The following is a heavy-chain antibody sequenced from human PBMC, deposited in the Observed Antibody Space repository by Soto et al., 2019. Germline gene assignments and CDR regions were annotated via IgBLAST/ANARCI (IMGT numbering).Heavy chain of an antibody. D-gene: IGHD1-26*01. J-gene: IGHJ4*02. Sequence: ASVKVSCKTSAGTFISYGSSWVRQAPGQGLEWMGWISAYNGNTNYAQKFQGRVTMTTDTSTSTDYMELRSLRSDDTAVYYCARHEPIVGGTKVDYWGQGTLVTVSS. CDR1: AGTFISYG. CDR2: ISAYNGNT. V-gene: IGHV1-18*04. CDR3: ARHEPIVGGTKVDY.